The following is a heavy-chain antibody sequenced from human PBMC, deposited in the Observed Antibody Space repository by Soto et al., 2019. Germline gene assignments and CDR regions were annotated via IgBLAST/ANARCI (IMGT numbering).Heavy chain of an antibody. Sequence: QVQLVQSGAEVKKPGSSVKVSCKASGGTFSSYAISWVRQAPGQGLEWMGGIIPIFGTANYAQKFQGRVTMTADESTSTAYMELSSLRSEDTAVYYWARSPPRGVTTGRWFDPWGQGTLVTVSS. CDR1: GGTFSSYA. V-gene: IGHV1-69*01. J-gene: IGHJ5*02. CDR3: ARSPPRGVTTGRWFDP. CDR2: IIPIFGTA. D-gene: IGHD4-17*01.